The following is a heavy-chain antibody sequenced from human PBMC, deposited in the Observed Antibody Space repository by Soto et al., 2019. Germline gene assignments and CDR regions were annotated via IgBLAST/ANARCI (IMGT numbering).Heavy chain of an antibody. D-gene: IGHD2-21*01. Sequence: EVHLVESGGGLVQPGGSLRLSCAASGFTFSSYWMTWVRQAPGKGLEWVANTKPDGSEKNYVGSVKGRFTISRDNAKNSLFRQMDSLRAEDTAVYYCARVAYVDESFDYWGQGTLVTVSS. CDR1: GFTFSSYW. CDR3: ARVAYVDESFDY. V-gene: IGHV3-7*01. CDR2: TKPDGSEK. J-gene: IGHJ4*02.